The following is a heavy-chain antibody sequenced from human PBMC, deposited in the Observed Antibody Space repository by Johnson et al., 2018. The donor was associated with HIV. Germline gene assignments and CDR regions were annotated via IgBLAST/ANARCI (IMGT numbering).Heavy chain of an antibody. Sequence: VQLVESGGGVVQPGRSLRLSCAASGFSSRSYDMHWVRQRTGKGLGWVSGIGTAGDTYYPASVKGRFTISRVNAKNSLYRQMNSLRAGDTAVYYCVAATGANGLDIWGQGTKVTVSS. CDR2: IGTAGDT. CDR3: VAATGANGLDI. V-gene: IGHV3-13*01. D-gene: IGHD1-26*01. CDR1: GFSSRSYD. J-gene: IGHJ3*02.